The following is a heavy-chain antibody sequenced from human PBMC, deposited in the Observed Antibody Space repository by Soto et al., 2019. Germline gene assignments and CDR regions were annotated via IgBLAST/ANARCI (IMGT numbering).Heavy chain of an antibody. Sequence: EVQLLESGGGLVQPGGSLRLSCAASGFTFSSYAMSWVRQSPGKGLECVSAISVSGGSTYYADSVKGRFTISRDNSKNTLYLQMNSLRAEDTAVYYCAKQGGVTTAFDYWGQGTLVTVSS. V-gene: IGHV3-23*01. CDR1: GFTFSSYA. CDR2: ISVSGGST. J-gene: IGHJ4*02. CDR3: AKQGGVTTAFDY. D-gene: IGHD4-17*01.